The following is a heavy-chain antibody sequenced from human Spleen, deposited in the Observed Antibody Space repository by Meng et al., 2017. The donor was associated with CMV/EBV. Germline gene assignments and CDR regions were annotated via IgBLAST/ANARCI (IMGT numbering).Heavy chain of an antibody. CDR2: ISPSIGST. J-gene: IGHJ4*02. CDR1: GYAFTGHG. Sequence: VSCRASGYAFTGHGITWVRQTPGQGLEWMEWISPSIGSTNYAQKLEGRVTITTDRSTTTAYLELRDLRYDDAAVYFYARGTGIFDYWGQGTLVTVSS. V-gene: IGHV1-18*04. CDR3: ARGTGIFDY. D-gene: IGHD1-1*01.